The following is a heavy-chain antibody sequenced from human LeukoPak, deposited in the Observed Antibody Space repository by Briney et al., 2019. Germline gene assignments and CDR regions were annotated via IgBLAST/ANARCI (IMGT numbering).Heavy chain of an antibody. Sequence: PGGSLRLSCAAPGFTISTYDINLVSQAPGRGLEWVSYISSSGSTIYYADSVKGRFTISRDNAKNLLYLQMNSLRAEDTAVYYCARATSGNGMDVWGKGTTVTVSS. CDR3: ARATSGNGMDV. J-gene: IGHJ6*04. V-gene: IGHV3-48*03. CDR2: ISSSGSTI. CDR1: GFTISTYD. D-gene: IGHD1-26*01.